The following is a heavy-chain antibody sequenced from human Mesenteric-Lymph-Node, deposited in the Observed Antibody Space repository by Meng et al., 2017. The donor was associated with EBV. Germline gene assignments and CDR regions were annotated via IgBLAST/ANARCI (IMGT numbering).Heavy chain of an antibody. D-gene: IGHD3-16*01. CDR1: GFTFSTYA. CDR3: ARDGADYDYAVEDY. V-gene: IGHV3-21*01. Sequence: EVQLVESGGXLVKPGGXVRLSCVASGFTFSTYAMSWVRQAPGKGLEWVSSITSSSSFIYSADSMKGRFTISRDNSKNSLYLQMNSLRAEDTAVYYCARDGADYDYAVEDYGGQGTLVTVSS. CDR2: ITSSSSFI. J-gene: IGHJ4*02.